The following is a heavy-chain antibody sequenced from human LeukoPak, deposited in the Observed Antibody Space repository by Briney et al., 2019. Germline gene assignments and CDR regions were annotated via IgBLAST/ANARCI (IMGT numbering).Heavy chain of an antibody. CDR2: VSSSGAHT. Sequence: ASVKVSCKASGYMFTSYNMQWVRQAPGQGLEWMGMVSSSGAHTKYAQKFRGRVTMTSDMSTSTVYMELSSLISDDTAVYYCARDQHYATDYWGQGTLVTVCS. D-gene: IGHD2-2*01. V-gene: IGHV1-46*03. CDR3: ARDQHYATDY. CDR1: GYMFTSYN. J-gene: IGHJ4*02.